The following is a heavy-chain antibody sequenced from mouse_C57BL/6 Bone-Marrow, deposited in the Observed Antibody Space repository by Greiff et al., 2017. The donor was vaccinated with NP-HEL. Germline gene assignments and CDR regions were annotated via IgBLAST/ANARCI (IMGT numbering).Heavy chain of an antibody. V-gene: IGHV5-17*01. J-gene: IGHJ4*01. D-gene: IGHD1-1*01. CDR3: ARGPYYYGSSYVGNAMDY. Sequence: EVKLVESGGGLVKPGGSLKLSCAASGFTFSDYGMHWVRQAPEKGLEWVAYISSGSSTIYYADTVKGRFTISRDNAKNTLFLQMTSLRSEDTAMYYCARGPYYYGSSYVGNAMDYWGQGTSVTVSS. CDR2: ISSGSSTI. CDR1: GFTFSDYG.